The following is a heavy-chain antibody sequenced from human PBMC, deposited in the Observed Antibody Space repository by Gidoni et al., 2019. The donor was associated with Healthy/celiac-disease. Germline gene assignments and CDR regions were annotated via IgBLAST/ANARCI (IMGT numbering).Heavy chain of an antibody. V-gene: IGHV1-2*02. D-gene: IGHD3-3*01. J-gene: IGHJ5*02. Sequence: QVQLVQSGAEVKQPGAAVKVSCKAAGYTFTGYYMHWVRQAPGQGLEWMGWINPNSGGTNYAQKFQGRVTMTRDTSISTAYMELSRLRADDTAVYYCARAITIFGVAGWFDPWGQGTLVTVSS. CDR1: GYTFTGYY. CDR2: INPNSGGT. CDR3: ARAITIFGVAGWFDP.